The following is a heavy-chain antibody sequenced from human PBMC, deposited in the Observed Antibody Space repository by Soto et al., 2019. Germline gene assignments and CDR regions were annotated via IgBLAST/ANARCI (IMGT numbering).Heavy chain of an antibody. CDR3: ARGAPSMVGYYYYYGMDV. CDR1: GYTFTGYY. J-gene: IGHJ6*02. V-gene: IGHV1-2*02. Sequence: ASVKVSCKASGYTFTGYYMHWVRQAPGQVLEWMGWINLNSGGTNSAQKLQGRVTMTRDTSISSAYMELSRLRSDDTAVYFCARGAPSMVGYYYYYGMDVWGQGTTVTVSS. CDR2: INLNSGGT. D-gene: IGHD3-10*01.